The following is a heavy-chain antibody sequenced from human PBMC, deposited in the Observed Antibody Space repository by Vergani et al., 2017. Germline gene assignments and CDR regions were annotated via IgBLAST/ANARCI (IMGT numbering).Heavy chain of an antibody. CDR3: ARDKNDFWSGWDDAFDI. V-gene: IGHV3-30*02. CDR1: GFTFSNFG. J-gene: IGHJ3*02. CDR2: IGKDGINT. Sequence: QVQLVESAGGVVQPGGSLRLSCAASGFTFSNFGMHWIRQAPGKGLEWLAYIGKDGINTRYRDAVKGRFTVSRDNSKDILYLQMNSLRAEDTAVYYCARDKNDFWSGWDDAFDIWGQGTMVTVSS. D-gene: IGHD3-3*01.